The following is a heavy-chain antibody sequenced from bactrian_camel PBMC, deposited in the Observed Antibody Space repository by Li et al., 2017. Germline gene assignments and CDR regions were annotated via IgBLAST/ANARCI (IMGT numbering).Heavy chain of an antibody. Sequence: QLVESGGDSVQVGGSLTLSCAASGPDYTSRYCMAWFREAPGKEREGVAIRATAGVTTRYADSVLGRFTASLDSTKNTLFLQMNNLRPEDTGMYYCAARGGMYCPELSRGNAVLFDYWGQGTQVTVS. CDR3: AARGGMYCPELSRGNAVLFDY. CDR2: RATAGVTT. D-gene: IGHD3*01. CDR1: GPDYTSRYC. J-gene: IGHJ6*01. V-gene: IGHV3S1*01.